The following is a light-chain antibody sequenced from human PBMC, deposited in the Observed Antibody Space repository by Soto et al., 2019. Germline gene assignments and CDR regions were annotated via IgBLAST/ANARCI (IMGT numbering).Light chain of an antibody. CDR3: QQYNNWPPIT. V-gene: IGKV3-15*01. CDR2: DAS. Sequence: EILMTQSPATLSVPPGERATLSCRASQSVSSNLAWYQQKPGQAPRLLIYDASTRATGIPARFSGSGSGTEFILTISSLQSEDFAVYYCQQYNNWPPITFGQGTRLEIK. J-gene: IGKJ5*01. CDR1: QSVSSN.